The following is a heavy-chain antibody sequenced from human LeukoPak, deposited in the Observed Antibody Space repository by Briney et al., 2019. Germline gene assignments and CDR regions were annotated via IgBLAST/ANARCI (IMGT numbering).Heavy chain of an antibody. D-gene: IGHD3/OR15-3a*01. V-gene: IGHV3-66*02. CDR3: ARGREGLVIPYFDY. J-gene: IGHJ4*02. Sequence: GGSLRLSCAASGFTVSSNYMSWVRQAPRKGLEWVSVIYSGGSTYYADSVKGRFTISRDNSKNTLYLQMNSLRAEDTAVYYCARGREGLVIPYFDYWGQGTLVTVSS. CDR1: GFTVSSNY. CDR2: IYSGGST.